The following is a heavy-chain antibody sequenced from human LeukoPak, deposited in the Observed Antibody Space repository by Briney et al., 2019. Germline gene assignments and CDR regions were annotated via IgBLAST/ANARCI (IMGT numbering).Heavy chain of an antibody. CDR3: AREGYSPYRLTYANHAFDI. D-gene: IGHD5-12*01. V-gene: IGHV4-59*01. J-gene: IGHJ3*02. Sequence: PSETLSLTCTVSGGSISSYYWSWIRQSPGKGLEWIGYIYNSGSTNYNPSLKSRVTISVDTSKNQFSLKLSSVTAADTAVYYCAREGYSPYRLTYANHAFDIWGQGTMVTVSS. CDR1: GGSISSYY. CDR2: IYNSGST.